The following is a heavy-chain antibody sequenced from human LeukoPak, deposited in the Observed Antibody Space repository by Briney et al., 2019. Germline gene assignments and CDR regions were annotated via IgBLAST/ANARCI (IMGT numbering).Heavy chain of an antibody. CDR2: ISYDGANQ. V-gene: IGHV3-30*04. D-gene: IGHD3-10*01. J-gene: IGHJ4*02. Sequence: GRSLRLSCAVSGLTFSHYAVQWVRRAPGKGREGVAVISYDGANQYYADSVKGRFTISRDNSKNTLYLQMDSLSDEDTAVYYCAREIYYGSGSYFDYWGQGTLVTVSS. CDR1: GLTFSHYA. CDR3: AREIYYGSGSYFDY.